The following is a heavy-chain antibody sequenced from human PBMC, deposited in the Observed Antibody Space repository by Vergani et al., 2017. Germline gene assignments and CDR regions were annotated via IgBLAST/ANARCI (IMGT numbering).Heavy chain of an antibody. CDR3: ARVWTTVTFDAFDI. CDR2: LDPRGGPP. J-gene: IGHJ3*02. V-gene: IGHV1-46*02. D-gene: IGHD4-17*01. Sequence: QVQLVQSGAAVKKPGASVKLSCKSSGYIFNSYYIHWVRQAPGQGLEWMGLLDPRGGPPTYAEKFEGRVTLTSDTSTSTFYMELRSLRSDDTAVYYCARVWTTVTFDAFDIWGQGTMVTVSS. CDR1: GYIFNSYY.